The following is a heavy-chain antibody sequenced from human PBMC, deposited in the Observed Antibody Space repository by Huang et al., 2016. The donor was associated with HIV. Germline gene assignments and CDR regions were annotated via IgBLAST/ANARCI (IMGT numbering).Heavy chain of an antibody. CDR3: ARDGPEYSNYLDF. CDR2: ISQDGSDA. V-gene: IGHV3-7*01. D-gene: IGHD4-4*01. J-gene: IGHJ4*02. Sequence: QLMEAGGGLVRPGGSLRLSCGVSGFTFDGFWMSWVRKAPGKGLEWVSNISQDGSDAYDVESVRGRFTISRDNSKNSLYLQMNGLTDEDTAVYYCARDGPEYSNYLDFWGPGTLVTV. CDR1: GFTFDGFW.